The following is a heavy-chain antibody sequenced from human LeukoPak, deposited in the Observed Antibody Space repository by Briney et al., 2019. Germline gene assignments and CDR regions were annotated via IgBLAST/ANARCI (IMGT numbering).Heavy chain of an antibody. J-gene: IGHJ5*02. CDR3: ARHRSGYYRSFDP. CDR1: GGSISSSNYY. Sequence: SETLSLTCTVSGGSISSSNYYWGWIRQPPGKGLEWIGTIYYSGSTYYNPALKSRVTISVDTSKNQFSVNLTSVTAVDTAMYYCARHRSGYYRSFDPWGQGTLVTVSS. V-gene: IGHV4-39*01. D-gene: IGHD6-25*01. CDR2: IYYSGST.